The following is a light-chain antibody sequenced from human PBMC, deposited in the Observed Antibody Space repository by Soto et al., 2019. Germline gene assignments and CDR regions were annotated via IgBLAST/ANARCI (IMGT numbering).Light chain of an antibody. J-gene: IGLJ1*01. Sequence: QSALTQPASVSGSPGQSITISCTGTISDFVVYNYVSWYQQHPGKAPKLMIYGVSNRPSGVSNRFSGSKSGNTASLTISGLQADDEADYYCSSHTSSSTLDVFGTGTKLTVL. CDR1: ISDFVVYNY. CDR3: SSHTSSSTLDV. V-gene: IGLV2-14*01. CDR2: GVS.